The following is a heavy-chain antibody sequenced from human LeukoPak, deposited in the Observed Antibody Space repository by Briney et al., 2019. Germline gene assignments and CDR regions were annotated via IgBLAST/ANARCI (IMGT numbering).Heavy chain of an antibody. J-gene: IGHJ5*02. V-gene: IGHV3-11*01. D-gene: IGHD4-11*01. CDR2: ISSSGSTI. CDR1: GFTFSDYY. CDR3: ASVGRDYSNYVVH. Sequence: GGSLRLSCAASGFTFSDYYMSWIRQAPGKGLERVSYISSSGSTIYYADSVKGRFTISRDNAKNSLYLQMNSLRAEDTAVYYCASVGRDYSNYVVHWGQGTLVTVSS.